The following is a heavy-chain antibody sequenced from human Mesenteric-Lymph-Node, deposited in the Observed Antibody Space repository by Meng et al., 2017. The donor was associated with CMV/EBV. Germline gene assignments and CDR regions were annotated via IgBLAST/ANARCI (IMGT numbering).Heavy chain of an antibody. Sequence: KASGYTFTTYGIGWVRQAPGQGLEWMGWISAYNGNTNYAQNVQGRVTMTTDTSTTTAYMELRSLRSDDTAMYYCARHYDSSGYYHFDYWGQGTLVTVSS. CDR2: ISAYNGNT. CDR3: ARHYDSSGYYHFDY. J-gene: IGHJ4*02. V-gene: IGHV1-18*01. D-gene: IGHD3-22*01. CDR1: GYTFTTYG.